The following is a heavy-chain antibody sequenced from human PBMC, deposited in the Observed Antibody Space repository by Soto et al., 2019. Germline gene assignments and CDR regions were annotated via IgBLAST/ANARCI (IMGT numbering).Heavy chain of an antibody. CDR2: IYSGGST. CDR1: GFTVSSNY. D-gene: IGHD1-26*01. V-gene: IGHV3-53*01. CDR3: ARDRVGATKPYYYYGMDV. Sequence: PGGSLRLSCAASGFTVSSNYMSWVRQAPGKGLEWVSVIYSGGSTYYADSVKGRFTISRDNSKNTLYLQMNSLRAEDTAVYYCARDRVGATKPYYYYGMDVWGQGTTVTVSS. J-gene: IGHJ6*02.